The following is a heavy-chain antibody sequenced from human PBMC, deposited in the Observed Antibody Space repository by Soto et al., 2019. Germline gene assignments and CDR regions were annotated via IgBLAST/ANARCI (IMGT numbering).Heavy chain of an antibody. J-gene: IGHJ4*02. V-gene: IGHV1-18*01. CDR3: ARDRPMVRGVITPVVIWDY. Sequence: QVQLVQSGAEVKKPGASVKVSCKASGYTFTSYGISWVRQAPGQGLELMGWISAYNGNTNYAQKLQGRVTMTTDTSTSTAYMELRSLRSDDTAVYYCARDRPMVRGVITPVVIWDYWGQGTLVTVSS. CDR2: ISAYNGNT. D-gene: IGHD3-10*01. CDR1: GYTFTSYG.